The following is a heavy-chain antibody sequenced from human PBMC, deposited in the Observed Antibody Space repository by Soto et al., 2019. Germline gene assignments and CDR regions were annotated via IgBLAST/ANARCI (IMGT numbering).Heavy chain of an antibody. J-gene: IGHJ6*02. D-gene: IGHD2-15*01. V-gene: IGHV4-31*03. CDR2: IHYSGST. Sequence: QVQLQESGPGLVKPSQTLSLTCTVSGGSISSGGDYWSWIRQPPGKGLELIGYIHYSGSTYYNPSLKRRVTLSVDTSKNHFSLKLSSVTAADTAVYYCARATPYYYYGMDVWGQGTTVTVSS. CDR3: ARATPYYYYGMDV. CDR1: GGSISSGGDY.